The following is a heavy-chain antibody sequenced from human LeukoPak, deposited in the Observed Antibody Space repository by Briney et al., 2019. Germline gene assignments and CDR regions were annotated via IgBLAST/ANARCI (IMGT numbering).Heavy chain of an antibody. CDR1: GFTFSSYG. V-gene: IGHV3-30*02. J-gene: IGHJ4*02. D-gene: IGHD6-13*01. CDR2: IRYDGSNK. Sequence: GGSLRLSCAASGFTFSSYGMHWVRQAPGKGLEWVAFIRYDGSNKYYADSAKGRFTISRDNSKNTLYLQMNSLRAEDTAVYYCAKTTYSSSWYTSSWGQGTLVTVSS. CDR3: AKTTYSSSWYTSS.